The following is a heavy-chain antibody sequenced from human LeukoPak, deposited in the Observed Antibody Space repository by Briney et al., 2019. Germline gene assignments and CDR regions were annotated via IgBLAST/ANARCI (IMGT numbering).Heavy chain of an antibody. D-gene: IGHD4-17*01. Sequence: SETLSLTCTVSGGSISSYYWSWIRQPAGKGLEWIGRIYINGNSNYNPSLKSRVTMSVDTSKNQFSLKLSSVTAADTAVYYCARDRTTVTKSILGAFDIWGQGTMVTVSS. CDR2: IYINGNS. V-gene: IGHV4-4*07. J-gene: IGHJ3*02. CDR3: ARDRTTVTKSILGAFDI. CDR1: GGSISSYY.